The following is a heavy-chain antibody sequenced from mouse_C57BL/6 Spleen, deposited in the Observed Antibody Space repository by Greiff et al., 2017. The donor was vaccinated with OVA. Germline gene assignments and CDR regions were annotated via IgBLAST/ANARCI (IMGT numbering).Heavy chain of an antibody. Sequence: QVQLLQPGAELVKPGASVKLSCKASGYTFTSYWMHWVKQRPGQGLEWIGMIHPNSGSTNYNEKFKSKATLTVDKSSSTAFKQHSRRASDDAADYCGGRCGGPPYDVDYWGKGTTVTVSS. CDR1: GYTFTSYW. CDR3: GRCGGPPYDVDY. CDR2: IHPNSGST. D-gene: IGHD6-1*01. V-gene: IGHV1-64*01. J-gene: IGHJ4*01.